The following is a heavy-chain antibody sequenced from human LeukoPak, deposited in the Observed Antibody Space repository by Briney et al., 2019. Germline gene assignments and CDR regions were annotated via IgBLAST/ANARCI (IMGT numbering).Heavy chain of an antibody. CDR2: IYPGDSDT. V-gene: IGHV5-51*01. CDR1: GYSFTSYW. Sequence: GESLKISCKGSGYSFTSYWIGWVRQMPGKGLEWMGIIYPGDSDTRYSPSFQGQVTISADKSISTAYLQWSSLKASDTAMYYCARTNYDFWSGYYREGYYYYYMDVWGKGTTVTVSS. CDR3: ARTNYDFWSGYYREGYYYYYMDV. D-gene: IGHD3-3*01. J-gene: IGHJ6*03.